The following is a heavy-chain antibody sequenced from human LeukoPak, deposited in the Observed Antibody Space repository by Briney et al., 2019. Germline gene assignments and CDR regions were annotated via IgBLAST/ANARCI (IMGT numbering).Heavy chain of an antibody. V-gene: IGHV1-18*01. CDR1: GYTFTSYG. J-gene: IGHJ4*02. Sequence: ASVKVSCKASGYTFTSYGISWVRQAPGQGLEWMGWISANNGNTNYAQKLQGRVTMTTDTSTSTAYMELRSLRSDDTAVYYCARDLTHRLYYDILTGYYGGFDYWGQGTLVTVSS. CDR3: ARDLTHRLYYDILTGYYGGFDY. D-gene: IGHD3-9*01. CDR2: ISANNGNT.